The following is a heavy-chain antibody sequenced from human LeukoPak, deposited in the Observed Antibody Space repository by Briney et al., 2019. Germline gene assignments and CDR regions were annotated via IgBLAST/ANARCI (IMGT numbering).Heavy chain of an antibody. CDR1: GGSFSGYY. D-gene: IGHD3-3*01. CDR2: INHSGST. Sequence: KPSETLSLTCAVYGGSFSGYYWSWVRQPPGKGLEWIGEINHSGSTNYNPSLKSRVTTSVDTSKNQFSLNLTSVTAADTAVYYCATEESGYWGQGTLVTVSS. J-gene: IGHJ4*02. CDR3: ATEESGY. V-gene: IGHV4-34*01.